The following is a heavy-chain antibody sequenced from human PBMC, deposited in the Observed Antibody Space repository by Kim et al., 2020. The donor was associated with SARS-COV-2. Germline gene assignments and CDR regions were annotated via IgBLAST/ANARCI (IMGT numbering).Heavy chain of an antibody. CDR1: GGSISSGGYY. V-gene: IGHV4-31*03. CDR2: IYYSGST. CDR3: ARTRITMIVVVTHFDY. Sequence: TLSLTCTVSGGSISSGGYYWSWIRQHPGKGLEWIGYIYYSGSTYYNPSLKSRVTISVDTSKNQFSLKLSSVTAADTAVDYCARTRITMIVVVTHFDYWGQGTLVTVSS. D-gene: IGHD3-22*01. J-gene: IGHJ4*02.